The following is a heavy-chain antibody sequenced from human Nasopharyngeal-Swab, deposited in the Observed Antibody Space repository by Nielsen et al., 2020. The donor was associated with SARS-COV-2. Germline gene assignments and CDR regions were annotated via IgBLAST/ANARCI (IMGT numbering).Heavy chain of an antibody. D-gene: IGHD3-16*02. CDR3: ARDPRGLSSPSGMDV. CDR2: INAANGDT. Sequence: ASVKVSCKASGYTFTSHAMHWVRQAPGQRLEWLGWINAANGDTKYSQKIQGRVTITRDTSASTAYMKLSSLRSEDTAVYYCARDPRGLSSPSGMDVWGQGTTVTVSS. J-gene: IGHJ6*02. CDR1: GYTFTSHA. V-gene: IGHV1-3*01.